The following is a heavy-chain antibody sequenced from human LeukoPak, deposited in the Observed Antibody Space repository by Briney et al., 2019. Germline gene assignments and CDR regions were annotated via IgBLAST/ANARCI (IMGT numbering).Heavy chain of an antibody. V-gene: IGHV3-30*02. CDR3: ASLLVGTNFDY. CDR1: GFGFSNYG. CDR2: IQNDGSNK. D-gene: IGHD1-26*01. J-gene: IGHJ4*02. Sequence: PGGSLRLPCAASGFGFSNYGIHWVRQAPGKGLEWVAFIQNDGSNKYYAVSVKGRFTISRDNSKNTLYLQMNSLRADDTAVYYCASLLVGTNFDYWGQGTLVTVSS.